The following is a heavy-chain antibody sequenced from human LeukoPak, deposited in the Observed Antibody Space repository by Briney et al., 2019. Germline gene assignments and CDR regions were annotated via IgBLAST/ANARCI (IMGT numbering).Heavy chain of an antibody. J-gene: IGHJ4*02. Sequence: SETLSLTCAVYGGSFSGYYWSWIRQPPGKGLEWIGEINHSGSTNYNPSLKSRVTISVDTSKNQFSLKLSSVTAADTAVYYCARVNNWNHNFDYWGQGTLVTVSS. D-gene: IGHD1-14*01. CDR3: ARVNNWNHNFDY. CDR2: INHSGST. V-gene: IGHV4-34*01. CDR1: GGSFSGYY.